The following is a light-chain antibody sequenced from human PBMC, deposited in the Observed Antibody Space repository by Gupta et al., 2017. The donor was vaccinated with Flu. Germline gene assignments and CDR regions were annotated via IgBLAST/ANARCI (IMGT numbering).Light chain of an antibody. CDR2: EGS. Sequence: QSALTPPASVSGSPGQSITISCTGTSSDIGSYNLVSWYQQHPGKAPKVMIYEGSKRPSGVSNRFSGSKSGNTASLTISGLQAEDEADYYCCSFARSSTSYVFGTGTKVTVL. J-gene: IGLJ1*01. CDR1: SSDIGSYNL. V-gene: IGLV2-23*01. CDR3: CSFARSSTSYV.